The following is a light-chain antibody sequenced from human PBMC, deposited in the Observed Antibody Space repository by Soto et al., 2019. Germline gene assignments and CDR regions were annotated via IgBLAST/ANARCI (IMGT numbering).Light chain of an antibody. J-gene: IGKJ1*01. Sequence: MVMTQSHATLYVSPGERATLSCRASQSVSSSLGWYPQKPGQPPRLLIYGATTRATGIPARFSGSGSGTEVTLTISSLQSEDFAVYYCQQYSDWPPRFGQGTKVEIK. CDR1: QSVSSS. CDR2: GAT. V-gene: IGKV3-15*01. CDR3: QQYSDWPPR.